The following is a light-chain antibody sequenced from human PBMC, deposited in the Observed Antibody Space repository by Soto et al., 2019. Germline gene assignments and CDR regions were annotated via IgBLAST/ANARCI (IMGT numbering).Light chain of an antibody. CDR3: QQSYSTPRT. Sequence: DIQMTQSPSSLSASVGDRVTITGRASQSISSYLNWYQQKPGKAPNLLIYAASSLQSGVPSRFSGSGSGTDFTLTISSLQPEDFATYYCQQSYSTPRTFGQGTRLEI. CDR1: QSISSY. CDR2: AAS. V-gene: IGKV1-39*01. J-gene: IGKJ5*01.